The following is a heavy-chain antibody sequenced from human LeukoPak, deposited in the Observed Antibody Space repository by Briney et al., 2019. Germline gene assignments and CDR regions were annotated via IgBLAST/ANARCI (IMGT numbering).Heavy chain of an antibody. J-gene: IGHJ4*02. V-gene: IGHV4-38-2*01. Sequence: SETLSLTCAVSGYSLSSGYFWGWIRQPPGKGLEWIGSMYRDGTTYYNPSLKGRVTISVDTSNNQFSLTLSSVTAADTAVYYCARTQSSGIVGATTQFDYWGQGTLVTVSS. D-gene: IGHD1-26*01. CDR1: GYSLSSGYF. CDR2: MYRDGTT. CDR3: ARTQSSGIVGATTQFDY.